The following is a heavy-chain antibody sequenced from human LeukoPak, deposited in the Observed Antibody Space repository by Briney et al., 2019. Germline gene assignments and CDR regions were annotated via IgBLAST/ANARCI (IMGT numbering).Heavy chain of an antibody. CDR3: VRDRARYVWGIDY. J-gene: IGHJ4*02. D-gene: IGHD3-16*01. V-gene: IGHV4-30-4*01. Sequence: PSQTLSLTCTVSGDSINRGNYYWSWIRQTPGKGREWIGYIYHGGSTYFNPSLQSRVTISADTSKNQFSLKLNSVTAADTAVYYCVRDRARYVWGIDYWDQGTLVTVSS. CDR1: GDSINRGNYY. CDR2: IYHGGST.